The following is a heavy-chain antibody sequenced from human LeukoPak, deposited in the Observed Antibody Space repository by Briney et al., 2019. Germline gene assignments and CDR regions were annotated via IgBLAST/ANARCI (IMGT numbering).Heavy chain of an antibody. CDR1: GYTFTTYY. CDR3: ARGVSMGRGGITSRPPHYFDY. Sequence: ASVKVSCKASGYTFTTYYMHWVRQAPGQGPEWMGKINPSGGLTWYSKKFEDRVTMTRDTSTSTVYMELSSQRSDDTAVYYCARGVSMGRGGITSRPPHYFDYWGQGTLVTVSS. D-gene: IGHD3-10*01. J-gene: IGHJ4*02. V-gene: IGHV1-46*01. CDR2: INPSGGLT.